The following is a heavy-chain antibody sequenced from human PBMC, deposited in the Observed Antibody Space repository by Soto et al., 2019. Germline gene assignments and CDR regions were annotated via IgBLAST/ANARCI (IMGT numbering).Heavy chain of an antibody. CDR1: GGSFSGYY. Sequence: ETLSLSCSGYGGSFSGYYWSWIRKSSGKGLEWIGRIYATGTTDYNPSLKSRVMMSVDTSKKQFSLKLRSVTAADTAVYYCVRDGTKTLRDWFDPWGQGISVTVSS. D-gene: IGHD1-1*01. CDR2: IYATGTT. CDR3: VRDGTKTLRDWFDP. V-gene: IGHV4-4*07. J-gene: IGHJ5*02.